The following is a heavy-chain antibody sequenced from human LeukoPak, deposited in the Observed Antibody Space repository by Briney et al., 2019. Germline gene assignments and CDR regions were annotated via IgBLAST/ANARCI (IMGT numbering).Heavy chain of an antibody. CDR1: GFTFSSHW. CDR2: IKKDGSEK. D-gene: IGHD3-22*01. J-gene: IGHJ4*02. V-gene: IGHV3-7*01. Sequence: GGSLRLSCAASGFTFSSHWMSWVRQAPGKGLEWVANIKKDGSEKYYVDAVKGRFTISRDNAKTSLYLQMNSLRAEDTAVYYCARANGSRYYDSSGYLHWGQGTLVTVSS. CDR3: ARANGSRYYDSSGYLH.